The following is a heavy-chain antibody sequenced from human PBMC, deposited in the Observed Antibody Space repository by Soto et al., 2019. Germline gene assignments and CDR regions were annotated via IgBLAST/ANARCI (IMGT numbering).Heavy chain of an antibody. CDR1: GFTFSING. V-gene: IGHV3-30*18. CDR3: AKDGEGFYYYDSSGPKSWFDS. D-gene: IGHD3-22*01. J-gene: IGHJ5*01. CDR2: ISYYGSNK. Sequence: TGGSLTLAGSSSGFTFSINGMHLVLQAPGKGLDWVALISYYGSNKFYAYSVKGRFTITRDNSKNTLYLQMNSLRPDDTAVYYCAKDGEGFYYYDSSGPKSWFDSWGQGTRVTVSS.